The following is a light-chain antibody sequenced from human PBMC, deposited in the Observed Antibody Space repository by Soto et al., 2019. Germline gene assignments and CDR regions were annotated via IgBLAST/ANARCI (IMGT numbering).Light chain of an antibody. CDR3: CSYAGSYIYV. CDR1: SSDVGGYNY. V-gene: IGLV2-11*01. Sequence: QSVLTQPRSVSGSPGQSVTISCTGTSSDVGGYNYVSWYQQHPGKAPKLMIYDVSKRPSGVPDRFSGSKSGNTASLTISGLQAEDEADYYCCSYAGSYIYVFGTETKVTVL. CDR2: DVS. J-gene: IGLJ1*01.